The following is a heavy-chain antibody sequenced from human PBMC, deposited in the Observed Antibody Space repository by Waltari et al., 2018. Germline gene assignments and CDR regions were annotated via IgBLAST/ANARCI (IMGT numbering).Heavy chain of an antibody. CDR3: ATDFRKSSCS. Sequence: QLMESGGGLVQPGGSLRLSCAASGPPFDSYTMHWVRQAPGKGLQYVSTIKNNGGGTHYADSVKGRFSISRDNSRNKVFLQMGGLRLEDTAVYYCATDFRKSSCSWGQGTLVIVSS. V-gene: IGHV3-64*07. CDR2: IKNNGGGT. D-gene: IGHD6-6*01. CDR1: GPPFDSYT. J-gene: IGHJ4*02.